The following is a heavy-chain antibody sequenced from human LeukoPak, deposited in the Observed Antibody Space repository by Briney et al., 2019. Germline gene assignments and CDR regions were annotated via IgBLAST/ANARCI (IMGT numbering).Heavy chain of an antibody. V-gene: IGHV3-30-3*01. D-gene: IGHD6-13*01. J-gene: IGHJ3*02. CDR3: ARESRYSSSWYGRNAFDI. Sequence: GGSLRLSCAASGFTFSSYAMHWVRQAPGKGLEWMAVISYDGSNKYYADSVKGRFTISRDNSKNTLYLQMNSLRAEDTAGYYCARESRYSSSWYGRNAFDIWGQGTMVTVSS. CDR1: GFTFSSYA. CDR2: ISYDGSNK.